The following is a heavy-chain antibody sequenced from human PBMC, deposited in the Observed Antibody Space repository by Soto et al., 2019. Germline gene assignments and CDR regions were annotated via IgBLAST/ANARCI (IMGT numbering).Heavy chain of an antibody. CDR3: ARVPDV. Sequence: PSVTLPLTCAVSGDSMGSGGYSWSWIRQPPGKGLEWIGYIYHNGSPYYNPSLKSRVTISVDRSKNQFSLKLSSVTAADTAVYYCARVPDVWGQGTTVTVSS. J-gene: IGHJ6*02. V-gene: IGHV4-30-2*01. CDR2: IYHNGSP. CDR1: GDSMGSGGYS.